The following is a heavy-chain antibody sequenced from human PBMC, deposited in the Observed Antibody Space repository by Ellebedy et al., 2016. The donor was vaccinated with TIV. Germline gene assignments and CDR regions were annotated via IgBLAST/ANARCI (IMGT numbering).Heavy chain of an antibody. CDR3: AREYATPYCGGDCYSGWYFDL. D-gene: IGHD2-21*01. CDR1: GGSISSGGYY. J-gene: IGHJ2*01. CDR2: IYYSGST. Sequence: SETLSLXCTVSGGSISSGGYYWSWIRQHPGKGLEWIGYIYYSGSTYYNPSLKSRVTISVDTSKNQFSLKLSSVTAADTAVYYCAREYATPYCGGDCYSGWYFDLWGRGTLVTVSS. V-gene: IGHV4-31*03.